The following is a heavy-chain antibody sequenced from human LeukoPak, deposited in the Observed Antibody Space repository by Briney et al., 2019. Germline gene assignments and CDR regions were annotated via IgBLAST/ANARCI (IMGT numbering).Heavy chain of an antibody. D-gene: IGHD2-21*01. V-gene: IGHV4-59*08. CDR1: CGSISSYY. J-gene: IGHJ4*02. CDR2: IHYSGST. CDR3: ARHPPLFYFDY. Sequence: SETLSLTCTVSCGSISSYYWSWIRQPPGKGLEWIGYIHYSGSTNYNPSLKSRVTISVDTPNNQFSLKLSSVTAADTAVYYCARHPPLFYFDYWGQGTLVTVSS.